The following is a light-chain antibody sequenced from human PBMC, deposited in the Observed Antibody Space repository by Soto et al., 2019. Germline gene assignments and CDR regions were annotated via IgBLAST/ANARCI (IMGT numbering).Light chain of an antibody. CDR1: SSDVGGYNY. Sequence: QSVLTQPPSASGSPGQSVTISCTGTSSDVGGYNYVSWYQQHPGKAPKLMIYDVSQRPSGVPDRFSGSKSGNTASLTVSGLQAEDESDYYCSSYAGAHIVFGTGTKLTVL. J-gene: IGLJ1*01. CDR3: SSYAGAHIV. V-gene: IGLV2-8*01. CDR2: DVS.